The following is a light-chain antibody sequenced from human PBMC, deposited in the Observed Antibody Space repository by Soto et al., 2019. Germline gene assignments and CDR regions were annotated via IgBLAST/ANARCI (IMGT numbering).Light chain of an antibody. V-gene: IGKV1-16*01. Sequence: DVQMSHAQSSLLASGGDSVTITCRASQGISTYLGWYQQKPGKVPKSLIYSASSLQSGVPSRFSASGSGTEFTLTICDIQPDDFAPYYWPHYSRYPWVFGVGTKVDI. CDR3: PHYSRYPWV. J-gene: IGKJ4*01. CDR2: SAS. CDR1: QGISTY.